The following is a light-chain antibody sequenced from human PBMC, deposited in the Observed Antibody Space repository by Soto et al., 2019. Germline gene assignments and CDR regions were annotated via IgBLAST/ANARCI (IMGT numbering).Light chain of an antibody. Sequence: QSVLTQPPSVSAAPGQKVTISCSGSSSNIGNNYVFWYQQLPGTAPKLLIYDNDKPPSGIPDRFSGSKSGTSATLGITGLQDGEQADYYFGTSDLSLRVGVFGGATKLTVL. CDR2: DND. V-gene: IGLV1-51*01. CDR3: GTSDLSLRVGV. CDR1: SSNIGNNY. J-gene: IGLJ2*01.